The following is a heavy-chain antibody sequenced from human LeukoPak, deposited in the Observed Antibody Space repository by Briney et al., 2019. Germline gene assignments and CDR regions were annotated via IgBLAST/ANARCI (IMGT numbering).Heavy chain of an antibody. D-gene: IGHD5-18*01. CDR3: ARDISDTAGYAFDI. Sequence: PSETLSLTCAVYGGSFSGYYWSWIRQPPGKGLEWIGEINHSGSTNYNPSLKSRVTISVDTSKNQFSLKLSSVTAADTAVYYCARDISDTAGYAFDIWGQGTMVTVSS. CDR1: GGSFSGYY. V-gene: IGHV4-34*01. CDR2: INHSGST. J-gene: IGHJ3*02.